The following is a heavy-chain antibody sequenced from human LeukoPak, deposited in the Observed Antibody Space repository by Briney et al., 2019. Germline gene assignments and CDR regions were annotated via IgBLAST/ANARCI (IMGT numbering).Heavy chain of an antibody. CDR2: IYYSGST. J-gene: IGHJ6*03. V-gene: IGHV4-59*11. CDR1: GGSISSHY. Sequence: SETLSLTCTVSGGSISSHYWSWIRQPPGKGVEGSGYIYYSGSTNSNPSLKSRVTISVDTSKNQFSLKLSSVTAVDTAVYYCARRGGVVVPAARNYYYYYMDVWGKGTTVTVSS. CDR3: ARRGGVVVPAARNYYYYYMDV. D-gene: IGHD2-2*01.